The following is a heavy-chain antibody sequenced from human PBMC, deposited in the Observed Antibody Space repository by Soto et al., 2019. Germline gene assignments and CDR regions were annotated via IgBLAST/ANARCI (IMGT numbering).Heavy chain of an antibody. CDR3: ARAVGAPLYDLDY. J-gene: IGHJ4*02. CDR2: TDYSGNT. Sequence: SETLSLTCTVSSDSISSYYWIWIRQSPGKGLEWIGYTDYSGNTNYNPSLKSRVTISGDTSKNQFSLRLSSVTAADTAVYYCARAVGAPLYDLDYWGQGTLVTV. CDR1: SDSISSYY. V-gene: IGHV4-59*08. D-gene: IGHD6-19*01.